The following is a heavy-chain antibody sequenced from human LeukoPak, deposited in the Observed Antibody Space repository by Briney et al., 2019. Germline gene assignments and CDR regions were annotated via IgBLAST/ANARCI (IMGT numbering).Heavy chain of an antibody. CDR3: ARQTAMGRSGDY. Sequence: GESLKISCKASGYSFTSYWIGWVRQMPGKGLEGMGIIDPSDSEPRYTPSSPGQVTISVDKSLTTADLQWNSLKASATAMYYCARQTAMGRSGDYWGQGTLVTVSS. CDR1: GYSFTSYW. CDR2: IDPSDSEP. J-gene: IGHJ4*02. D-gene: IGHD5-18*01. V-gene: IGHV5-51*01.